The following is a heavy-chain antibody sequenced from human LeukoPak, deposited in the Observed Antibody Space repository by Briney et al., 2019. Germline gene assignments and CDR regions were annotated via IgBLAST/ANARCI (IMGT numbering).Heavy chain of an antibody. D-gene: IGHD6-19*01. J-gene: IGHJ4*02. CDR1: GFTFSDYS. Sequence: GGSLRLSCAASGFTFSDYSMNWVRQAPGKGLEWVSYISFSVNTKYYGDFVKGRFTISRDNAKNSLYLHMDSLRAEDTAVYYCARGAYSSGWAYFDHWGQGTLVTVSS. CDR3: ARGAYSSGWAYFDH. CDR2: ISFSVNTK. V-gene: IGHV3-48*04.